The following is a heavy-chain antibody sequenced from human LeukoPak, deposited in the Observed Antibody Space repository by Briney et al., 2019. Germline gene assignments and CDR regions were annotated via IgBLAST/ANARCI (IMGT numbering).Heavy chain of an antibody. CDR3: AAGGTYSLLDY. J-gene: IGHJ4*02. V-gene: IGHV1-24*01. Sequence: ASVKVSCKVSGYSLTDLSMHWVRQAPGNGLEWMGGFDPEHREAIYAQKFQGRVSMTEDTSTDTAYMELSSLRSEDTAVYYCAAGGTYSLLDYWGQGTLVTVSS. CDR1: GYSLTDLS. D-gene: IGHD1-26*01. CDR2: FDPEHREA.